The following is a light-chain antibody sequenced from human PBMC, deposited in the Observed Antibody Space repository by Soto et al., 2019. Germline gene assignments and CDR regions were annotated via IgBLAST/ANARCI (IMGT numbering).Light chain of an antibody. V-gene: IGKV3-11*01. CDR3: QQRSNWPLT. CDR2: DAF. J-gene: IGKJ4*01. CDR1: QSVSSY. Sequence: EIVLTQSPATLSLSPGERATLSCRASQSVSSYLAWYQQKPGQAPRLLIYDAFNRATGIPARFRGSGSGTDFTLTISSLEPEDFAVYYCQQRSNWPLTFGGGTKVEI.